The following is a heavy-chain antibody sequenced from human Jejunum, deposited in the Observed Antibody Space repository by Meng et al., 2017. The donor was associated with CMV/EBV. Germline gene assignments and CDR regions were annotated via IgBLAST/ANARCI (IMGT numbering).Heavy chain of an antibody. CDR1: GDYISSGYY. J-gene: IGHJ4*02. V-gene: IGHV4-38-2*01. D-gene: IGHD4-17*01. CDR3: ARHGDLPDFDY. Sequence: QLQLQGSGPGLVRPSETLSLTCAVSGDYISSGYYWGWIRQPPGKGLEWIASIYHNGNSHSNPSLKSRLTISVDTSKNQFSLSLISVTAADTGVYYCARHGDLPDFDYWGQGALVTVSS. CDR2: IYHNGNS.